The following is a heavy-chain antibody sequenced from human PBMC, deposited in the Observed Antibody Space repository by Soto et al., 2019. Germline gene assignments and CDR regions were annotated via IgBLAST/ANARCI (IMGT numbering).Heavy chain of an antibody. CDR1: GYTFTSYA. D-gene: IGHD1-26*01. CDR2: INAGNGNI. J-gene: IGHJ4*02. V-gene: IGHV1-3*01. CDR3: ARDDSGFSGSHYIDYFNY. Sequence: ASVKVSCKASGYTFTSYAMHWVRQAPGQRLEWMGWINAGNGNIKYSQKFQGRITITRDTSASTVYMQLSSLTSEDTAVYYCARDDSGFSGSHYIDYFNYWGQGALVTVSS.